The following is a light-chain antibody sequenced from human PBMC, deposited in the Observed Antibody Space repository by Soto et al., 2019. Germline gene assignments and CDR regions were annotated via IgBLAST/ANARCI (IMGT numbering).Light chain of an antibody. CDR1: STNIGACSD. Sequence: QSVLTQPPSVSGAPGQRVTISCTGSSTNIGACSDVHWYQQLPGTAPKLLIYDNTNRPSGVPDRFSGSKSGTSASLAITGLQHEEEADDYCQSYDTSLRYVFGTGTKLTVL. CDR2: DNT. V-gene: IGLV1-40*01. J-gene: IGLJ1*01. CDR3: QSYDTSLRYV.